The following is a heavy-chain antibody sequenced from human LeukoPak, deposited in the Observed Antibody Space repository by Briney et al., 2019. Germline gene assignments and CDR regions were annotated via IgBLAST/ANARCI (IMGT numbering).Heavy chain of an antibody. V-gene: IGHV4-59*01. CDR1: GGSINSYY. CDR2: IYYSGST. J-gene: IGHJ5*02. D-gene: IGHD3-10*01. Sequence: PSETLSLTCTVSGGSINSYYWSWIRQPPGKGLVWIGYIYYSGSTNYNPSLKSRVTISVDTSKNQFSLKLSSVTAADTAVYYCARGPPGGQFDPWGQGILVTVSS. CDR3: ARGPPGGQFDP.